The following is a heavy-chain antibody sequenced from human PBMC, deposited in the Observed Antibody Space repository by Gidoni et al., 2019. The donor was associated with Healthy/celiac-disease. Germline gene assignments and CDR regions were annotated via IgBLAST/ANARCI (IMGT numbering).Heavy chain of an antibody. CDR1: GFTFSSYG. Sequence: QVQLVESGGGVVQPGRSLRLSCAASGFTFSSYGMHWVRQAPGKGLEWVAVIWYDGSNKYYADSVKGRFTISRDNSKNTLYLQMNSLRAEDTAVYYCARGLAWFGEQDYWGQGTLVTVSS. CDR2: IWYDGSNK. CDR3: ARGLAWFGEQDY. V-gene: IGHV3-33*01. J-gene: IGHJ4*02. D-gene: IGHD3-10*01.